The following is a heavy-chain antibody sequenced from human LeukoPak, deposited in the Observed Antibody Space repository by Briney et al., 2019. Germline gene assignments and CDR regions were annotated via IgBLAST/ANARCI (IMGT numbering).Heavy chain of an antibody. D-gene: IGHD3-10*01. J-gene: IGHJ4*02. CDR3: ARADYYGSGSYYNYFDY. CDR2: IIPIFGTA. CDR1: GGTFSSYA. Sequence: SVKVSCKASGGTFSSYAISWVRQAPGQGLEWMGGIIPIFGTANYAQKFQGRVTITADESTSTAYMELSSLRFEDTAVYYCARADYYGSGSYYNYFDYWGQGTLVTVSS. V-gene: IGHV1-69*13.